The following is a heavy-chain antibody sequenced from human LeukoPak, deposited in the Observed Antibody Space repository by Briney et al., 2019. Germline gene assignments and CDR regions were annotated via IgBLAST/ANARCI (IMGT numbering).Heavy chain of an antibody. D-gene: IGHD2-15*01. CDR3: AREEYCSGGSCYSIWFDP. V-gene: IGHV1-18*01. CDR2: ISAYNGNT. CDR1: GYTFTSYG. Sequence: GASVKVSCKASGYTFTSYGISWVRQAPGQGLEWMGWISAYNGNTNYAQKLQGRVTMTTDTSTSTAYMELRSLRSDDTAVYYCAREEYCSGGSCYSIWFDPWGQGTLVTVSS. J-gene: IGHJ5*02.